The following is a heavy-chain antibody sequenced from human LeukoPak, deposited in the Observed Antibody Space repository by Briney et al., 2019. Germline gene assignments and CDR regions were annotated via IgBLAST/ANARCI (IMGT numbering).Heavy chain of an antibody. D-gene: IGHD4-11*01. CDR2: IYSGGST. Sequence: PGGSLRLSCAASGFTVSSNYMSWVRQAPGKGLEWVSVIYSGGSTYYADSVKGRFTISRDNSKNTLYLQMNSLRAEDTAVYYCARDLTTVTYYYYGIDVWGQGTTVTVSS. CDR3: ARDLTTVTYYYYGIDV. J-gene: IGHJ6*02. CDR1: GFTVSSNY. V-gene: IGHV3-66*01.